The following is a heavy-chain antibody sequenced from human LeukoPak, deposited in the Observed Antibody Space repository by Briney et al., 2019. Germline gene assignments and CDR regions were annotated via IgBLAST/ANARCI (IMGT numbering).Heavy chain of an antibody. Sequence: SETLSLTCTVSGGSIGTYYWSWIRQPPGKGLEWIGYIYYSGNTNYKPSLKSRVTISLDTSKNQFSLKLNSVTAADTAVYYCARGSRGDGAAFDIWGQGTMVTVSS. CDR3: ARGSRGDGAAFDI. CDR1: GGSIGTYY. D-gene: IGHD7-27*01. CDR2: IYYSGNT. V-gene: IGHV4-59*01. J-gene: IGHJ3*02.